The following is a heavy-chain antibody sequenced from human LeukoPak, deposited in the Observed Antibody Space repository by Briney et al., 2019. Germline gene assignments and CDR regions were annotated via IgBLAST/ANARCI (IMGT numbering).Heavy chain of an antibody. CDR1: GFTFSNAW. D-gene: IGHD3-10*01. J-gene: IGHJ5*02. Sequence: GGSLRLSCAASGFTFSNAWMSWVRQAPGKGLEWVGRIKSKTDGGTTDYAAPVKGRFTISRDDSKNTLYLQVNSLKTEDTAVYYCTTDFLPLWFGELDPIAYWFDPWGQGTLVTVSS. V-gene: IGHV3-15*01. CDR2: IKSKTDGGTT. CDR3: TTDFLPLWFGELDPIAYWFDP.